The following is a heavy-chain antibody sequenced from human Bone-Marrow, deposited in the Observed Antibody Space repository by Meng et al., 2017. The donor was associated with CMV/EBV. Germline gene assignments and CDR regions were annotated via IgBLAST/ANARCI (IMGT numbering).Heavy chain of an antibody. Sequence: GESLKISCAASGFTFSSYAMHWVRQAPGKGLEWVAVISYDGSNKYYADSVKGRFTISRDNSKNTLYLQMNSLRADDTAVYYCARGRTLPVMDVWGQGTTVTVSS. CDR3: ARGRTLPVMDV. D-gene: IGHD1-14*01. V-gene: IGHV3-30*04. J-gene: IGHJ6*02. CDR2: ISYDGSNK. CDR1: GFTFSSYA.